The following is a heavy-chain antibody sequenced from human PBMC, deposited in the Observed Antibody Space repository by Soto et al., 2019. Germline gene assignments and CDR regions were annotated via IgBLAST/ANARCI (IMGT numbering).Heavy chain of an antibody. D-gene: IGHD1-7*01. J-gene: IGHJ4*02. Sequence: GASVKVSCKVSGYTLTELSMHWVRQAPGKGLEWMGGFDPEDGNTNYAQKLQGRVTMTTDTSTSTAYMELRSLRSDDTAVYYCARAELELLPIDYWGQGTLVTVSS. CDR2: FDPEDGNT. CDR1: GYTLTELS. CDR3: ARAELELLPIDY. V-gene: IGHV1-24*01.